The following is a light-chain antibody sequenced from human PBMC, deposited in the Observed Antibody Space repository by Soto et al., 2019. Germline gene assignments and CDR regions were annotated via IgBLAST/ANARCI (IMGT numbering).Light chain of an antibody. V-gene: IGKV3-15*01. CDR1: QSVSNN. J-gene: IGKJ1*01. CDR2: GAS. Sequence: EIVMTQSPATLSVSPGERATLSCRASQSVSNNLAWYQQKPGQAPRLLISGASTRATGIPDRFSGSGSGTEITLTISSLQSEDFAVYYCQQYNNWWTFGQGTKVEIK. CDR3: QQYNNWWT.